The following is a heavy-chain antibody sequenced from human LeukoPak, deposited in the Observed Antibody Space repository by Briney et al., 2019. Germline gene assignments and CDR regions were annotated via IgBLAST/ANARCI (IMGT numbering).Heavy chain of an antibody. Sequence: GGSLRLSCAASGFTFSSHSMNWVRQAPGKGLEWVSYVDSGSGNIYYRDSVKGRFTISRDNAQNSLYLQMDSLRAEDTAVYYCARSRYSSSWVDYWGQGTLVTVSS. J-gene: IGHJ4*02. V-gene: IGHV3-48*01. CDR3: ARSRYSSSWVDY. D-gene: IGHD6-13*01. CDR2: VDSGSGNI. CDR1: GFTFSSHS.